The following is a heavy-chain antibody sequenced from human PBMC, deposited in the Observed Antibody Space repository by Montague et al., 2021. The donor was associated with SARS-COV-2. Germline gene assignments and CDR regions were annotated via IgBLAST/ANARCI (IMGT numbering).Heavy chain of an antibody. Sequence: SLRLSCAASGFIFGDYWVSWVRQAPGKGLEWVANIKLDGSEEYSVDSVKGRFTVSRDNAKNSLYLQMNSLRAEDTAVYYCARATLYMDVWGKGTTVTVSS. V-gene: IGHV3-7*01. CDR3: ARATLYMDV. CDR1: GFIFGDYW. J-gene: IGHJ6*03. CDR2: IKLDGSEE.